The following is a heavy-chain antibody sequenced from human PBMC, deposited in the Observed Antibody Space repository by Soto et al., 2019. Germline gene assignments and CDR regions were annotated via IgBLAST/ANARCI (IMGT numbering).Heavy chain of an antibody. Sequence: GGSLRLSCAASGFTFSSYSMSWVRQAPGKGLEWVSAISGSGGSTYYADSVKGRFTISRDNSKNTLYLQMNSLRAEDTAVYYCAKGVDTAMVTYCYYGMDVWGQGTTVTVSS. D-gene: IGHD5-18*01. CDR1: GFTFSSYS. CDR3: AKGVDTAMVTYCYYGMDV. CDR2: ISGSGGST. V-gene: IGHV3-23*01. J-gene: IGHJ6*02.